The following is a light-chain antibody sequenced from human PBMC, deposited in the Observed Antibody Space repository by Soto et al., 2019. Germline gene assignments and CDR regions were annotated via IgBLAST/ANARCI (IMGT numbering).Light chain of an antibody. CDR3: QQYNNWPPSIT. CDR2: GAS. J-gene: IGKJ5*01. V-gene: IGKV3D-15*01. CDR1: QSVSSN. Sequence: EIVMTQSPATLSVSPGERATLSCRASQSVSSNLVWYQQKPGQAPRLLIYGASTRATGIPARFSGSGSGTEFTLTISSLRSEDFAVYYCQQYNNWPPSITFGQGTRLEIK.